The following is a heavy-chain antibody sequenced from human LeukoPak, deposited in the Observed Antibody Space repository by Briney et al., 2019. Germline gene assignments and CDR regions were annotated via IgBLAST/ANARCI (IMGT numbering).Heavy chain of an antibody. V-gene: IGHV3-23*01. CDR1: GFTFSSYA. D-gene: IGHD1-26*01. CDR3: AKRGSYPSYYFDY. CDR2: IVGGGGGS. J-gene: IGHJ4*02. Sequence: PGGSLRLSCAASGFTFSSYAMSWVRQAPGKGLGWVSGIVGGGGGSYYADSVKGRFTISRDNSKNALYLQMNSLRAEDTAVYYCAKRGSYPSYYFDYWGQGTLVTVSS.